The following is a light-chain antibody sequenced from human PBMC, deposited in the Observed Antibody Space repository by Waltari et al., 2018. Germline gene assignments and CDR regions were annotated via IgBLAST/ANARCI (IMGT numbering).Light chain of an antibody. CDR2: AAS. J-gene: IGKJ5*01. Sequence: DIQLTQSPSFLSASVGDRATITCRASQAISSYLAWYQKKPGRAPKLLIYAASTVQSGVPSGCSGSGSGTEFTLTISSLQPEDFATYYCQQLDSFPITFGQGTRLEIK. V-gene: IGKV1-9*01. CDR1: QAISSY. CDR3: QQLDSFPIT.